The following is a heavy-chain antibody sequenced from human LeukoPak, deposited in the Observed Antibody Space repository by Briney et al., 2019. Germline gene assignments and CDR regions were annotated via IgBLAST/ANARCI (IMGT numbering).Heavy chain of an antibody. CDR1: GGSFSGYY. CDR2: VNHSGST. J-gene: IGHJ6*02. D-gene: IGHD3-3*01. CDR3: GFLDGMDV. Sequence: SETLSLTCAVYGGSFSGYYWSWIRQPPGKGLEWIGEVNHSGSTNYNPSLKSRVTISVDTSKNQFSLKLSSVTAADTAVYYCGFLDGMDVWGQGTTVTVSS. V-gene: IGHV4-34*01.